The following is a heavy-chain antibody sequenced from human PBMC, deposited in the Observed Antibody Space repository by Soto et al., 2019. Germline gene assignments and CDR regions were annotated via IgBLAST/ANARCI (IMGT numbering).Heavy chain of an antibody. V-gene: IGHV1-69*18. CDR2: IIPVFRTS. J-gene: IGHJ4*02. Sequence: QVQLVQSGAEVKKPGSSVKVSCSASGVTFSSYAFTWVRQAPGQGIGWMGNIIPVFRTSTYAQRFQGRLTISADESTNTVYMELSSLISEATSVYFCAKDGSWDGGGGESWGQGTLVIVSS. D-gene: IGHD3-16*01. CDR1: GVTFSSYA. CDR3: AKDGSWDGGGGES.